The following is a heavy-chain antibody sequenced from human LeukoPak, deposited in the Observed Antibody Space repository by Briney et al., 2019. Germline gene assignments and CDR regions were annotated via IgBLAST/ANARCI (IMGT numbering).Heavy chain of an antibody. D-gene: IGHD2-15*01. CDR2: IYYSGST. CDR1: GGSVSSGSYY. Sequence: PSETLSLTCTVSGGSVSSGSYYRSWIRQPPGKGLEWIGYIYYSGSTNYNPSLKSRVTIPVDTSKNQFSLKLSSVTAADTAVYYCARGGYCSGGSCYPSVDYWGQGTLVTVSS. CDR3: ARGGYCSGGSCYPSVDY. V-gene: IGHV4-61*01. J-gene: IGHJ4*02.